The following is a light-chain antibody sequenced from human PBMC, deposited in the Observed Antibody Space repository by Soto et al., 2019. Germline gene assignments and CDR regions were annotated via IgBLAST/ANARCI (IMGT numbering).Light chain of an antibody. CDR3: QQYNSYLWT. V-gene: IGKV3-11*01. CDR2: GAS. CDR1: QSVSSF. Sequence: EIVLTQSPATLSLSPGERATLSCRASQSVSSFLAWYQQKAGQAPRLLIYGASNRATGIPARFSGSGSGTDFTLTISSLEPEDFATYYCQQYNSYLWTFGQGTKVDI. J-gene: IGKJ1*01.